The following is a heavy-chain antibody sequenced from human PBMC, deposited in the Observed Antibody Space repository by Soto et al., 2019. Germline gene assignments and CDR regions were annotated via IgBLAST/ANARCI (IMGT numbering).Heavy chain of an antibody. J-gene: IGHJ4*02. Sequence: EVQLVESGGGLVQPGGSLSLSCAATGFTFSTYWMHWVRQGPGKGLVWVSRISTDGSSTTYADSVKGRFTISRDNAKNTLYLQMNSLRAEDTAVYYCARATGSNHPFDYWGQGSLVTVSS. V-gene: IGHV3-74*01. CDR3: ARATGSNHPFDY. CDR2: ISTDGSST. CDR1: GFTFSTYW. D-gene: IGHD2-2*01.